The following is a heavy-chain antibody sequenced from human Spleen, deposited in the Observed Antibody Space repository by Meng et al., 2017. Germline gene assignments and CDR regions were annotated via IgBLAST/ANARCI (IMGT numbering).Heavy chain of an antibody. CDR3: ARYYYGYLNAMDV. Sequence: SETLSLTCTVSGGSISGYHWSWIRQPPGKGLECIGYMYYSGSPTYNPSLKSRVTFSVDTSKNQFSLKLSSVTAADTAVYYCARYYYGYLNAMDVWGQGTTVTVSS. D-gene: IGHD3-10*01. CDR2: MYYSGSP. J-gene: IGHJ6*02. V-gene: IGHV4-59*01. CDR1: GGSISGYH.